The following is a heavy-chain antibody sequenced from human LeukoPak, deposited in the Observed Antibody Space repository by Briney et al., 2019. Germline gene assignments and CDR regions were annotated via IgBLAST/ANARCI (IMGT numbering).Heavy chain of an antibody. CDR3: ASPRGDVRGAFDI. Sequence: GGSLRLSCAGSGFTFSNYAMNWVRQAPGKGLEWVSAISGSGGSTYYADSVKGRFTISRDNSKNTFYLQMNSLRAEDTAHYYCASPRGDVRGAFDIWGQGTMVTVSS. V-gene: IGHV3-23*01. J-gene: IGHJ3*02. D-gene: IGHD3-10*01. CDR2: ISGSGGST. CDR1: GFTFSNYA.